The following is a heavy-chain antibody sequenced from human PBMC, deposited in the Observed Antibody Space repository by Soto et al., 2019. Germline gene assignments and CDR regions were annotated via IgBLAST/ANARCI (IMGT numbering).Heavy chain of an antibody. J-gene: IGHJ5*02. V-gene: IGHV4-31*03. Sequence: ASETLSLTCTVSGGSISSGGYYWSWIRQHPGKGLGWIGYIYYSGSTYYNPSLKSRVTISVDTSKNQFSLKLSSVTAADTAVYYCAKGHDFWSGYFFWFDPRGQGTLVTVSS. CDR1: GGSISSGGYY. D-gene: IGHD3-3*01. CDR3: AKGHDFWSGYFFWFDP. CDR2: IYYSGST.